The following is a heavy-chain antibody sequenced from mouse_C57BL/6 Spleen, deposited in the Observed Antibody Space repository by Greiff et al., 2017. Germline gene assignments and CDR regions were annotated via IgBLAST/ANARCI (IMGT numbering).Heavy chain of an antibody. D-gene: IGHD2-4*01. Sequence: VQLQQSGPELVKPGASVKISCKASGYAFSSSWMNWVKQRPGKGLEWIGRIYPGDGDTNYNGKFKGKATLTAAKSSSTTYMQLSSLTSEDSEVYFCARFRIDSYYFGYWGQGTTLTVSS. CDR2: IYPGDGDT. J-gene: IGHJ2*01. CDR1: GYAFSSSW. V-gene: IGHV1-82*01. CDR3: ARFRIDSYYFGY.